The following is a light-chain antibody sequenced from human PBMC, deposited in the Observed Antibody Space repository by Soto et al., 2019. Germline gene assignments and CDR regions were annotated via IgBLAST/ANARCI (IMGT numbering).Light chain of an antibody. CDR1: SSDIGGYKY. Sequence: QSVLTQPASVSGSLGQSITISCTGTSSDIGGYKYVSWYQQHPGKAPKLIIFEVSNRPSGVSDRFSGSNSGNTASLTISGLQAEDEADYYCAAWDDRLNGPGFGTGTKVTVL. V-gene: IGLV2-14*01. CDR2: EVS. J-gene: IGLJ1*01. CDR3: AAWDDRLNGPG.